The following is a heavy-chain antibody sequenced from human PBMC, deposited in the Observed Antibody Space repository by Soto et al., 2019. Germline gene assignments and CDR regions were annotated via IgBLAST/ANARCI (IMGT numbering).Heavy chain of an antibody. J-gene: IGHJ4*02. D-gene: IGHD3-22*01. V-gene: IGHV1-58*01. Sequence: SVKVSCKASGFTFTSSAVQWVRQARGQRLEWIGWIVVGSGNTNYAQKFQERVTITRDMSTSTAYMELSSLRSEDTAVYYCAADRYYYDSSGYQDFDYWGQGTLVTVSS. CDR3: AADRYYYDSSGYQDFDY. CDR2: IVVGSGNT. CDR1: GFTFTSSA.